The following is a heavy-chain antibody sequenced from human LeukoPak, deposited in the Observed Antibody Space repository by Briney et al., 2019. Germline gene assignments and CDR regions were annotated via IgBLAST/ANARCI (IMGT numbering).Heavy chain of an antibody. J-gene: IGHJ4*02. CDR2: IYHSGST. D-gene: IGHD6-19*01. CDR1: DYSISSGYF. CDR3: ARRSSGWYQH. Sequence: TTSETLSLTCSVSDYSISSGYFWGWIRQPPGKGLEWIGSIYHSGSTNYNPSLKSRVTISVDTSKNQFSLKLSSVTAADTAVYYCARRSSGWYQHWGQGTLVTVSS. V-gene: IGHV4-38-2*02.